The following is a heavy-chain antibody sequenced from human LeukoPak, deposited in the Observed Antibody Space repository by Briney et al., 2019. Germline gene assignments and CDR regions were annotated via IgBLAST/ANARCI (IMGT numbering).Heavy chain of an antibody. J-gene: IGHJ4*02. CDR1: GGSISSYY. V-gene: IGHV4-59*08. D-gene: IGHD6-13*01. Sequence: PSETLSLTCTVSGGSISSYYWSWIRQPPGKGLEWIGYIYYSGSTNYNPSLKSRVTISVDTSKNQFSLKLSSVTAADTAVYYCARQGIASPPDYWGQGTLVTDSS. CDR2: IYYSGST. CDR3: ARQGIASPPDY.